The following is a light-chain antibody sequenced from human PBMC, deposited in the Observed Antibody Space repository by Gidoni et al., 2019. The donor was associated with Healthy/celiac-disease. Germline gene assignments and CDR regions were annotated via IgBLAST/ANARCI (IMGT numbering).Light chain of an antibody. J-gene: IGKJ2*04. Sequence: EIVLTQSPGTLSLSPGERATLSCRASQSVSSSYLAWYQQKPGQAPRLLIYGASSRATGIPDSFSGSGSGTDFTLTISRLEPEDFAVYYCQQYGSSPPACSFGQGTKLEIK. CDR1: QSVSSSY. CDR3: QQYGSSPPACS. V-gene: IGKV3-20*01. CDR2: GAS.